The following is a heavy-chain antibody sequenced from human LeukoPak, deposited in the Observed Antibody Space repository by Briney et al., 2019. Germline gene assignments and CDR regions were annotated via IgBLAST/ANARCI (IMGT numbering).Heavy chain of an antibody. J-gene: IGHJ6*04. V-gene: IGHV3-30*04. CDR3: ARGGISWVYYGMDV. CDR2: ISYDGSNK. Sequence: GRSLRLSCAASGFTFSSYAMHWVRQAPGKGLEWEAVISYDGSNKYYADSVKGRFTISRDNSKNTLYLQMNSLRAEDTAVYYCARGGISWVYYGMDVWGKGTTVTVSS. D-gene: IGHD3-16*02. CDR1: GFTFSSYA.